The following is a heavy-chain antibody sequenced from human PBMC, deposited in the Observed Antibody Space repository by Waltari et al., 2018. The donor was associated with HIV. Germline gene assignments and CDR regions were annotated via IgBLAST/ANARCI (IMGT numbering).Heavy chain of an antibody. V-gene: IGHV5-51*01. J-gene: IGHJ3*02. Sequence: EVQLVPSGAEVKTPGESLKLACEVSGYSFTTYWIAWVRQMPGKGLEWMGIIYPGDSDTKYSPSFEGQVTLSADKSLSTAYLQWSGLKASDTAMYFCARNGRVGTGESYAFDIWGQGTMVIVST. CDR2: IYPGDSDT. D-gene: IGHD7-27*01. CDR1: GYSFTTYW. CDR3: ARNGRVGTGESYAFDI.